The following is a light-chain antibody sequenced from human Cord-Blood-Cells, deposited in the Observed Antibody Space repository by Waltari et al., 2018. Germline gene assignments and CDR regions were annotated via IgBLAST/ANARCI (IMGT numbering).Light chain of an antibody. CDR2: GNS. J-gene: IGLJ3*02. Sequence: QSVLTQPPSVSVAPGQRVTISCTGRSSNIGAGYDVHWYHPLPGTAPKLLIYGNSNRPSGVPDRFSGPKSGTSASLAIPGLLAADEADYYCQSYDSRLSGSVFGGGTKLTVL. V-gene: IGLV1-40*01. CDR3: QSYDSRLSGSV. CDR1: SSNIGAGYD.